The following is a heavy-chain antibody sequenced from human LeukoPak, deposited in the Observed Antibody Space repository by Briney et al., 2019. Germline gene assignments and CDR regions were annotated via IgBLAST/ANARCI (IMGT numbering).Heavy chain of an antibody. D-gene: IGHD3-22*01. CDR2: IKSKTDGGTT. CDR3: TTDSYYDSSGYYYASGSY. J-gene: IGHJ4*02. CDR1: GFAFRNVW. V-gene: IGHV3-15*01. Sequence: PGGSLRLSCAASGFAFRNVWMSWVRQAPGKGLEWVGRIKSKTDGGTTDYAAPVKGRFTISRDDSKNTLYLQMNSLKTEDTAVYYCTTDSYYDSSGYYYASGSYWGQGTLVTVSS.